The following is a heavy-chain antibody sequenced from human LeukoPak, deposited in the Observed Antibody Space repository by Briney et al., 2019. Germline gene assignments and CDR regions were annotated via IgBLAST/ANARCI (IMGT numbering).Heavy chain of an antibody. V-gene: IGHV3-23*01. CDR2: ISGSDGST. CDR1: GFTFSSYA. J-gene: IGHJ4*02. CDR3: AKGQYFHDSSGYFGD. D-gene: IGHD3-22*01. Sequence: GGSLRLSCAASGFTFSSYAMNWVRQAPGKGLERVSVISGSDGSTHYADSVKGRFAVSRDNSENTLYLQMNSLRAEDTAVYYCAKGQYFHDSSGYFGDWGQGTLVTVSS.